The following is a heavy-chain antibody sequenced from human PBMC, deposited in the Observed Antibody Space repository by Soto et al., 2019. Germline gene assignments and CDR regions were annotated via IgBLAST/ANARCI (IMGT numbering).Heavy chain of an antibody. Sequence: GGSLRLSCAASGFTFSSYPMHWLRQAPGKGLEWVALLSHDGSDKYYADSVKGRFSISRDNSQNTLYLQMNSLRAEDTAVYYCARWNVQRDSYRSFWGQGTLVTVSS. V-gene: IGHV3-30-3*01. CDR3: ARWNVQRDSYRSF. J-gene: IGHJ4*02. D-gene: IGHD5-18*01. CDR1: GFTFSSYP. CDR2: LSHDGSDK.